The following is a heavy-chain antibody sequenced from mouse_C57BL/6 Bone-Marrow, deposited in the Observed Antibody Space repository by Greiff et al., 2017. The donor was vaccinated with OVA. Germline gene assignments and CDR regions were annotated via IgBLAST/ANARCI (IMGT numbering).Heavy chain of an antibody. Sequence: VQLQQPGAELVRPGSSVKLSCKASGYTFTSYWMDWVKQRPGQGLEWIGNIYPSDSETHYNQKFTYKATLTVDKSSSTAYMQLSSLTSEDSAVYYCARRWLRGRDYWGQGTTLTVSS. J-gene: IGHJ2*01. CDR2: IYPSDSET. V-gene: IGHV1-61*01. CDR3: ARRWLRGRDY. CDR1: GYTFTSYW. D-gene: IGHD2-2*01.